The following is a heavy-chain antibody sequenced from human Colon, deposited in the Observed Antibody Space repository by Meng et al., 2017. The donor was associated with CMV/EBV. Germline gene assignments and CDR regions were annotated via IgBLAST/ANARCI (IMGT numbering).Heavy chain of an antibody. CDR3: AREADGYCSSTSCYHDNWFDP. D-gene: IGHD2-2*01. V-gene: IGHV3-30*04. J-gene: IGHJ5*02. CDR2: ISYDGSNK. CDR1: GFSFIDFE. Sequence: GGSLRLSCAGAGFSFIDFELAWVRQRPGKGLEWVAVISYDGSNKYYADSVKGRFTISRDNSKNTLYLQMNSLRAEDTAVYYCAREADGYCSSTSCYHDNWFDPWGQGTLVTVSS.